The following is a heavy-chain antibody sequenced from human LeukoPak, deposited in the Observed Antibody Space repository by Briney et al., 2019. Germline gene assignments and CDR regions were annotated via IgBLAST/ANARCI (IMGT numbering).Heavy chain of an antibody. CDR2: TYYRSKWYN. D-gene: IGHD6-19*01. V-gene: IGHV6-1*01. CDR1: GDSVSSNRAA. J-gene: IGHJ5*02. CDR3: AREEYAAGINWFDP. Sequence: SQTLSLTCAISGDSVSSNRAAWNWIRQSPSRGLEWLGRTYYRSKWYNDYAVPVKSRITINPDTSKNQFSLQLNSVTPEDTAVYYCAREEYAAGINWFDPWGQGTLVTVSS.